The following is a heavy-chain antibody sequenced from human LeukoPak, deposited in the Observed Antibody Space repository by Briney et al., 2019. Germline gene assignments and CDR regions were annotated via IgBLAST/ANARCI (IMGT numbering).Heavy chain of an antibody. J-gene: IGHJ4*02. CDR2: LSSGGGST. D-gene: IGHD6-19*01. Sequence: GGSLRLSCAASGFTFSSYAMSWVRQAPGKGLEWVSSLSSGGGSTYYTDSVKGRFTISRDNSGNTLYLQMNSLRPEDTAVYYCAKRGSSGWYGLDYWGQGTLVTVSS. V-gene: IGHV3-23*01. CDR1: GFTFSSYA. CDR3: AKRGSSGWYGLDY.